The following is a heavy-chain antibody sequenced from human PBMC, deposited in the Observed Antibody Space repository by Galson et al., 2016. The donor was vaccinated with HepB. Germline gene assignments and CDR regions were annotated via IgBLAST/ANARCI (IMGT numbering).Heavy chain of an antibody. Sequence: SLRLSCAASGFTFSSYGMHWVRQAPGKGLEWAAVIWYDGSNTYYADSVKGRFTISRDNSKNTLYLQMNSLRAEDTAVYHCARESGIAVAWNPSHYYYYGMDVWGQGTTVTVSS. J-gene: IGHJ6*02. CDR3: ARESGIAVAWNPSHYYYYGMDV. D-gene: IGHD6-19*01. CDR1: GFTFSSYG. CDR2: IWYDGSNT. V-gene: IGHV3-33*01.